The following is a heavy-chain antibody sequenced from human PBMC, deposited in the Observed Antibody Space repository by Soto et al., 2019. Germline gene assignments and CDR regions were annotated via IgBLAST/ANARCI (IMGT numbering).Heavy chain of an antibody. CDR3: DHRTVAATRGAFDI. CDR1: GFSLSTSGVG. CDR2: IYWDDDK. Sequence: QITLKESGPTLVKPTQTLTLTCTFSGFSLSTSGVGVGWSRQPPGKALEWLALIYWDDDKRYSPSLKSRLTITKDTSKTELVLTITNMDPVETDAYDCDHRTVAATRGAFDIWGQGTMVTVSS. D-gene: IGHD6-19*01. J-gene: IGHJ3*02. V-gene: IGHV2-5*02.